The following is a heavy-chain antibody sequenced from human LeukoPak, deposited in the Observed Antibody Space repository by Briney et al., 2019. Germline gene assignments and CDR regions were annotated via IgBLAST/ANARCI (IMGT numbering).Heavy chain of an antibody. J-gene: IGHJ4*02. V-gene: IGHV4-39*01. Sequence: SETLSLTCTVSGGSISSSSYHWGWIRQPPGKGLEWIGSIYYSGSTYYNPSLKGRVTISVDTSKNQFSLKLSSVTAADTAVYYCARLFSSTLYFGYWGQGTLVTVSS. CDR2: IYYSGST. CDR3: ARLFSSTLYFGY. CDR1: GGSISSSSYH. D-gene: IGHD3-10*02.